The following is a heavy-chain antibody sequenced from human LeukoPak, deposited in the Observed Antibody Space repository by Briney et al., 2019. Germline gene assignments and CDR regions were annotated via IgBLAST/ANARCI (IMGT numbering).Heavy chain of an antibody. Sequence: GGSLRLSCAASGFTFSSYAMHWVRQAPGKGLEWVAVISYDGSNKYYADSVKGRFTISRDDSKNTLYLQMNSLRAEDTAVYYCARAEVLWFGELLSSPFDYWGQGTLVTVSS. CDR1: GFTFSSYA. V-gene: IGHV3-30*04. CDR3: ARAEVLWFGELLSSPFDY. J-gene: IGHJ4*02. D-gene: IGHD3-10*01. CDR2: ISYDGSNK.